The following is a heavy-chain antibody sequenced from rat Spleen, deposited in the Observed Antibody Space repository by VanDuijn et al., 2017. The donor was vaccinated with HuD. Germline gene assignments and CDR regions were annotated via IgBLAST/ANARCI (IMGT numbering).Heavy chain of an antibody. CDR2: ISPSGVT. J-gene: IGHJ3*01. V-gene: IGHV5-25*01. CDR1: GFTFRNFD. Sequence: EVQLVESGGGLVQPGRSLKLSCEASGFTFRNFDMAWVRQAPTKGLEWVASISPSGVTYYRDSVKGRFTVSRENAKSTLYFRIDSRRSEDTATYYCVRQDTSGYSNWFTFWGHGTLVTVSS. CDR3: VRQDTSGYSNWFTF. D-gene: IGHD4-3*01.